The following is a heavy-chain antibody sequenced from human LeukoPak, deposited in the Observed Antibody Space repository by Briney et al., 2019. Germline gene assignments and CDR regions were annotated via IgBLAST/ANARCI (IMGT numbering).Heavy chain of an antibody. D-gene: IGHD3-10*01. J-gene: IGHJ4*02. CDR2: IKSKTDGGTT. CDR3: TTDSYYYGSGSYRGANYFDY. CDR1: GFTFSNAW. Sequence: PGGSLRLSCAASGFTFSNAWMSWVRQAPGKGLEWVGRIKSKTDGGTTDYAAPVKGRFTISRDDSKNTLYLQMNSLKTEDTAVYYCTTDSYYYGSGSYRGANYFDYWGQGTLVTVSS. V-gene: IGHV3-15*01.